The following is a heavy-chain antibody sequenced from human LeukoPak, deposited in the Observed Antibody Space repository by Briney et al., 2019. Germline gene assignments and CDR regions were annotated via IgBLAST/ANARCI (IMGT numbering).Heavy chain of an antibody. CDR2: INHSGST. D-gene: IGHD2-15*01. CDR3: ARGTRYRSGGSCYGIYFDY. J-gene: IGHJ4*02. CDR1: GGSFSGYY. Sequence: SETLSLTCAVYGGSFSGYYWSWIRQPPGKGLEWIGEINHSGSTNYNPSLKSRVTISVDTSKNQFSLKLSSVTAADTAVYYCARGTRYRSGGSCYGIYFDYWGQGTLVTVSS. V-gene: IGHV4-34*01.